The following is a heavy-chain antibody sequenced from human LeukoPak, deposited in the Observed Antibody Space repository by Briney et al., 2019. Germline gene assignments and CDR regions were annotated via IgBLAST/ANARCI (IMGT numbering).Heavy chain of an antibody. CDR3: ARKGRDLDY. CDR2: ISGSGSSM. CDR1: GFTFSSYA. J-gene: IGHJ4*02. Sequence: PGGSLRLSCAASGFTFSSYAMSWVRQAPGKGLEWVSYISGSGSSMYNADSVKGRFTISRDNAKNSLYLQMNSLRAEDTAVYYCARKGRDLDYWGQGTLVTVSS. V-gene: IGHV3-48*04.